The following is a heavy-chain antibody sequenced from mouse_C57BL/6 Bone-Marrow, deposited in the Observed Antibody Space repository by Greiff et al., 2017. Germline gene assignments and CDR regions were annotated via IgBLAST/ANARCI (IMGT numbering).Heavy chain of an antibody. J-gene: IGHJ4*01. CDR1: GYTFTSYW. V-gene: IGHV1-55*01. Sequence: QVQLQQPGAELVKPGASVKMSCKASGYTFTSYWLTWVKQRPGQGLVWIGEIYPGSGSTNYNEKFKSKATLTVDTSSSTAYMQLSSLTAEDSAVYYCARDGYYAYAMDDWGQGTSVTVSS. CDR3: ARDGYYAYAMDD. D-gene: IGHD2-3*01. CDR2: IYPGSGST.